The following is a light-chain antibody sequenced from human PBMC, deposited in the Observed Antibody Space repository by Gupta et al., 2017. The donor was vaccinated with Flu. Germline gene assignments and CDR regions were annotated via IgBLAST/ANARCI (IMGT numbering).Light chain of an antibody. CDR1: QSISDW. CDR3: QQYDSYPWT. J-gene: IGKJ1*01. V-gene: IGKV1-5*03. Sequence: PSTLSASLGDRVTITFRASQSISDWLTWYQQKPGTAPKLLIYKASTLESGVPSRFSGSGSGTEFTLTINNLQPDDFATYCCQQYDSYPWTFGQGTKVEIK. CDR2: KAS.